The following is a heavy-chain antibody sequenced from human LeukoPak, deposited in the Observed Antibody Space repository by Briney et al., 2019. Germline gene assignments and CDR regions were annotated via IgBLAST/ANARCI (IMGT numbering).Heavy chain of an antibody. CDR1: GGSISNYF. CDR2: INHNGNVN. Sequence: ETLSLTCTVSGGSISNYFWNWIRQSPGKRLEWMASINHNGNVNYYVDSVKGRFTISRDNAKNSPYLQMSNLRAEDTAVYFCARGGGLDVWGQGATVTVSS. CDR3: ARGGGLDV. D-gene: IGHD3-16*01. J-gene: IGHJ6*02. V-gene: IGHV3-7*03.